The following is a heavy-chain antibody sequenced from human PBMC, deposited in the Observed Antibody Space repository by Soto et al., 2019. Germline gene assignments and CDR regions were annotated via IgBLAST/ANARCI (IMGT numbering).Heavy chain of an antibody. CDR2: VSAYNGNT. V-gene: IGHV1-18*01. CDR1: GFTFTSYG. J-gene: IGHJ4*02. Sequence: QVQLVQSGAEVKKPGDSMKVSCKASGFTFTSYGISWVRQAPGQGLEWMGWVSAYNGNTHYAQKLQGRVPMTTDTSTTTAYMELRSLRSDDTAVYYCSRGGSSWQPHEDYWGQGTLVTVSS. CDR3: SRGGSSWQPHEDY. D-gene: IGHD6-13*01.